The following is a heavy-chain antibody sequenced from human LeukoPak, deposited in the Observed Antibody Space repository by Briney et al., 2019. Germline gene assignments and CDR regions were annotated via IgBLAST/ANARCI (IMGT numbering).Heavy chain of an antibody. D-gene: IGHD6-19*01. Sequence: GRSLRLSCAASGLIVSDNHMSCGRQSPGQGLEWGSIIYSGGTTFYADSVKGRFTISRENFKNTLYLQMNSLSAEDTAMFYCARDRDIGMAATNDYWGQGTLVTVSS. CDR3: ARDRDIGMAATNDY. CDR1: GLIVSDNH. CDR2: IYSGGTT. J-gene: IGHJ4*02. V-gene: IGHV3-66*01.